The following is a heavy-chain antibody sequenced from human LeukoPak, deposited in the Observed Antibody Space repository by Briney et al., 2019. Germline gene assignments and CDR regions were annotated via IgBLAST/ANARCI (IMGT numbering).Heavy chain of an antibody. Sequence: GASVKVSCKASGGTFSSYAISWVRQAPGQGLEWMGGIIPIFGTANYAQKFQGRVTITRDTSASTAYMELSSLRSEDTAVYYCAIPDPIVGSSKVFDYWGQGTLVTVSS. CDR3: AIPDPIVGSSKVFDY. CDR1: GGTFSSYA. D-gene: IGHD1-26*01. J-gene: IGHJ4*02. CDR2: IIPIFGTA. V-gene: IGHV1-69*05.